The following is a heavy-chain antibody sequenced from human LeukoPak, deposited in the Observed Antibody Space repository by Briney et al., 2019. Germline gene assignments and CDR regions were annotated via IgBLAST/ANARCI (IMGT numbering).Heavy chain of an antibody. CDR3: AKDQLHIFYYMDV. D-gene: IGHD1-26*01. V-gene: IGHV3-23*01. CDR1: GFTFSSYG. J-gene: IGHJ6*03. Sequence: GGSLRLSCAASGFTFSSYGMSWGRQAPGTGLEWGSVISGSCCVTYYADSVKGRFTISTDNSKNTLYLQMNSLRAEDTAVYYCAKDQLHIFYYMDVWGKGTTVTVSS. CDR2: ISGSCCVT.